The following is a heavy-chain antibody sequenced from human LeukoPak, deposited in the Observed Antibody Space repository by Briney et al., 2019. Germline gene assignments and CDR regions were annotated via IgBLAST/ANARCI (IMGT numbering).Heavy chain of an antibody. J-gene: IGHJ4*02. D-gene: IGHD4-17*01. V-gene: IGHV4-59*01. CDR1: GGSISSYY. Sequence: PSETLSLTCTVSGGSISSYYWSWIRQPPGKGLEWIAYIYYSGSTNYNPSLKSRVTISLDTSKNQFFLKLSSVTAADTAVYYCARGGMFYGDYFSLGYWGQGTLVTVSS. CDR2: IYYSGST. CDR3: ARGGMFYGDYFSLGY.